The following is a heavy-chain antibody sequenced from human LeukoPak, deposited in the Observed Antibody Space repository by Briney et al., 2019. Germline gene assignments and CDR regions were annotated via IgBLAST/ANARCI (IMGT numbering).Heavy chain of an antibody. D-gene: IGHD7-27*01. J-gene: IGHJ6*04. CDR2: IYYSGRT. Sequence: SETLSLTCTVSGDSISNTNYYWGWIRQPPGKGLEWIGSIYYSGRTYYNPSLKSRVTISVDTSKNQFSLRLSSVTAADTAVYYCARGPPYAPGVLDVWGKGTTVTISS. CDR1: GDSISNTNYY. CDR3: ARGPPYAPGVLDV. V-gene: IGHV4-39*07.